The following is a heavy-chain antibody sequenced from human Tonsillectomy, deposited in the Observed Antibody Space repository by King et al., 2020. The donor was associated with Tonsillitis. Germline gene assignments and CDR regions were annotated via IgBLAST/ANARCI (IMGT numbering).Heavy chain of an antibody. Sequence: VQLVESGGGVVQPGRSLRLSCAASGFTFSSYAMHWVRQAPGKGLEWVAVISYDGSNKYYADSVKGRFTISRDNSKNTLYLQMNSLRAEGTAVYYCAHTSGEPPNSGFDYWGQGTLVTVSS. CDR2: ISYDGSNK. D-gene: IGHD3-16*01. J-gene: IGHJ4*02. V-gene: IGHV3-30*04. CDR3: AHTSGEPPNSGFDY. CDR1: GFTFSSYA.